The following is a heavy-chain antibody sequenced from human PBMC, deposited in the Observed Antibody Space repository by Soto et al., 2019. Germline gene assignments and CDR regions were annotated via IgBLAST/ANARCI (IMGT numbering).Heavy chain of an antibody. CDR1: GDSVSSNSAA. J-gene: IGHJ5*02. CDR3: AASIAAAGTNWFDP. Sequence: SQTLSLTCAISGDSVSSNSAAWNWIRQSPSRGLEWLGRTYYRSKWYNDYAVSVKSRITINPDTSKNQFSLQLNSVTPEDTAVYYCAASIAAAGTNWFDPWGQGTLVTSPQ. V-gene: IGHV6-1*01. D-gene: IGHD6-13*01. CDR2: TYYRSKWYN.